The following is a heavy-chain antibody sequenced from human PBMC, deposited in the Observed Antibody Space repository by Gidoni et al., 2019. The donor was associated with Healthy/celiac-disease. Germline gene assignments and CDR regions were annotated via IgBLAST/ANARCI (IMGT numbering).Heavy chain of an antibody. J-gene: IGHJ6*02. V-gene: IGHV1-2*02. CDR3: ARDLLYYDFWSGYEPYYYYGMDV. CDR1: GYTFPAHY. Sequence: QVQLVQSGAEVKKPGASVKVPCKASGYTFPAHYLHCVRPAPGQGLEWMGWINPNSGSTNYAQKFQGRVAVTRDTAISTACMELSRLRSDDTAVYYCARDLLYYDFWSGYEPYYYYGMDVWGQGTTVTVSS. CDR2: INPNSGST. D-gene: IGHD3-3*01.